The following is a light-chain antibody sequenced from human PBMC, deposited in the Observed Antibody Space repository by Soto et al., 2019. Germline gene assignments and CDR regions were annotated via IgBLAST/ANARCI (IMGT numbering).Light chain of an antibody. CDR1: SSDIGGYNY. CDR3: SSYTTSSTVA. V-gene: IGLV2-14*01. CDR2: EVS. Sequence: QSALTQSASVSGSPGQSITISCTGTSSDIGGYNYVSWYQQDPDKAPKLMIFEVSNRPSGFSNRFSGSKSGTTASLTISGLLHEDEADYYCSSYTTSSTVAFGGGTKLTAL. J-gene: IGLJ2*01.